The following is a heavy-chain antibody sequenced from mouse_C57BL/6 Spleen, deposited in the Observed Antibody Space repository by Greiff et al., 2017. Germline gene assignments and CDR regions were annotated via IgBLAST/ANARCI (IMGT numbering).Heavy chain of an antibody. V-gene: IGHV1-54*01. Sequence: QVQLQQSGAELVRPGTSVKVSCKASGYAFTNYLIEWVKQRPGQGLEWIGVINPGSGGTNYNEKFKGKATLTADKSSSTAYMQLNSLTSEDSAVYFCALCYYSTCEGNAIDYWGQGTSVTVSS. J-gene: IGHJ4*01. CDR2: INPGSGGT. CDR1: GYAFTNYL. D-gene: IGHD2-5*01. CDR3: ALCYYSTCEGNAIDY.